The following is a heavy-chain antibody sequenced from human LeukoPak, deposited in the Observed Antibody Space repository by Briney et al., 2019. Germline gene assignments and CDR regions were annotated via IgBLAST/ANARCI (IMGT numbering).Heavy chain of an antibody. CDR1: GYTFTSYA. V-gene: IGHV1-46*01. CDR3: ARDLATTVTRRYYFDY. CDR2: INPSGGST. J-gene: IGHJ4*02. D-gene: IGHD4-17*01. Sequence: ASVKVSCKASGYTFTSYAMHWVRQAPGQGLEWMGIINPSGGSTSYAQKFQGRVTMTRDTSTSTVYMELSSLRSEDTAVYYCARDLATTVTRRYYFDYWGQGTLVTVSS.